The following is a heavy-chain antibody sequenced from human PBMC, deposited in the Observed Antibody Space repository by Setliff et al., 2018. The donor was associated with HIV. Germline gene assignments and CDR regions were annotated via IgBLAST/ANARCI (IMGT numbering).Heavy chain of an antibody. CDR2: IIPLFGAP. J-gene: IGHJ6*03. D-gene: IGHD3-10*01. V-gene: IGHV1-69*05. Sequence: SVKVSCKASGGSFGTFDISWVRQAPGQGLEWVGEIIPLFGAPNYAQKFQGRVTLTTDESTSAAFMELRSLRSEDTAVYYCAKSTYFGSGSRVPKPGYFYMDVWGQGTTVTVSS. CDR3: AKSTYFGSGSRVPKPGYFYMDV. CDR1: GGSFGTFD.